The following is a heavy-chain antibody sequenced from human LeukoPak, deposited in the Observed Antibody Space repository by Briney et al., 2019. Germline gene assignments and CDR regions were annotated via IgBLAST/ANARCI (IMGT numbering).Heavy chain of an antibody. J-gene: IGHJ4*02. CDR2: IYYSGST. CDR3: ASGGYSYGFDY. V-gene: IGHV4-59*01. D-gene: IGHD5-18*01. Sequence: SETLSLTCTVSGGSISSYYWSWIRQPPGKGLEWIGYIYYSGSTNYNPSLKSRVTISVDTSKNQFSLKLSSVTAADTAVYYCASGGYSYGFDYWGQGTLVTVSS. CDR1: GGSISSYY.